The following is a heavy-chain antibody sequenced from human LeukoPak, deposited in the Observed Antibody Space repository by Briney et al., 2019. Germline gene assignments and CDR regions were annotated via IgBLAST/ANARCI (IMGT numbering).Heavy chain of an antibody. CDR1: GFTFSSYS. CDR3: ARDKMVRGAPTYYYYGMDV. J-gene: IGHJ6*02. CDR2: ISSSSSTI. D-gene: IGHD3-10*01. V-gene: IGHV3-48*04. Sequence: PGESLRLSCAASGFTFSSYSMNWVRQAPGKGLEWVSYISSSSSTIYYADSVKGRFTISRDNAKNSLYLQMNSLRAEDTAVYYCARDKMVRGAPTYYYYGMDVWGQGTTVTVSS.